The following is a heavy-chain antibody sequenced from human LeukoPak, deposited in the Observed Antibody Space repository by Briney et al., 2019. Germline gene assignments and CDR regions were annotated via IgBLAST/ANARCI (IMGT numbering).Heavy chain of an antibody. CDR2: IYSGGST. CDR3: ARGTVWRLGSYGLDV. D-gene: IGHD3-16*01. V-gene: IGHV3-53*01. J-gene: IGHJ6*02. CDR1: GFTVSSKY. Sequence: PGGSLRLSCVASGFTVSSKYMSWVRQAPGKGLDWVSVIYSGGSTYYGESVKGRFTISRDSSKNTVYLQMNALRAEDSAVYYCARGTVWRLGSYGLDVWGQGTTVTVSS.